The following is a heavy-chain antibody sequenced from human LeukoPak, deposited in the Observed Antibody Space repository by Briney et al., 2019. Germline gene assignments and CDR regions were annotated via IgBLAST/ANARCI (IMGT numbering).Heavy chain of an antibody. V-gene: IGHV4-59*08. Sequence: PSETLSLTCTVSGGSISSYYWSWIRQPPGKGLEWIGYIYSSGSANYNPSLKSRVIISGDTSKNQISLRLTSVTAADTPMYFCARHRDYYDTWGHGTLVTVSS. J-gene: IGHJ4*01. CDR2: IYSSGSA. CDR1: GGSISSYY. D-gene: IGHD3-22*01. CDR3: ARHRDYYDT.